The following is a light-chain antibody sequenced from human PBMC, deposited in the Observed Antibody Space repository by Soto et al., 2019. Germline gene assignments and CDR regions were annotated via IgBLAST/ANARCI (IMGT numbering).Light chain of an antibody. J-gene: IGKJ2*01. CDR3: HQFYSTPYT. CDR1: QSVLHSSNNYNY. CDR2: WAS. V-gene: IGKV4-1*01. Sequence: DIVLTQSPDSLALSLGERATINCKSSQSVLHSSNNYNYLAWYQQKPGQPPKLLIYWASTRESGVPHRFSGSGSGTAFTLTIGSLQAEDVAVYYCHQFYSTPYTFGQGTKLEIK.